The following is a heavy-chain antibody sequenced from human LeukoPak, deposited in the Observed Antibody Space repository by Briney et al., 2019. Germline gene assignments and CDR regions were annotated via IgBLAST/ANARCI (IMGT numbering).Heavy chain of an antibody. D-gene: IGHD1-14*01. J-gene: IGHJ6*02. CDR3: ARDLRNDYYYYGMDV. V-gene: IGHV1-2*02. CDR2: INPNSGGT. CDR1: EYTFTGYY. Sequence: ASVKVSCKASEYTFTGYYMHWVRQAPGQGLEWMGWINPNSGGTNYAQKFQGRVTMTRDTSISTAYMELSRLRSDDTAVYYCARDLRNDYYYYGMDVWGQGTTVTVSS.